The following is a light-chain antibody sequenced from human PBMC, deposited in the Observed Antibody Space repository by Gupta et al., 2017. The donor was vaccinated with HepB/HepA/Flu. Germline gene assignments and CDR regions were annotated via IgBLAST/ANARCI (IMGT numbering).Light chain of an antibody. J-gene: IGKJ5*01. Sequence: DIVITHTLLSLSVTPGQPASISCKSSQSLLHGAGKTYLYWYLQKPGQPPQLLIYEVSNRFSGVPDRCSDSWSGTYFILKSSRVEAEDVGVYYCMQSIQLPITFGQGTRLEIK. CDR2: EVS. CDR1: QSLLHGAGKTY. CDR3: MQSIQLPIT. V-gene: IGKV2D-29*01.